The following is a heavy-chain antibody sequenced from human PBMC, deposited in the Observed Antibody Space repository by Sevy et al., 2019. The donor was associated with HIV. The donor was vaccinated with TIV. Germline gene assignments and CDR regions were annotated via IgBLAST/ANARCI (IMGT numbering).Heavy chain of an antibody. V-gene: IGHV3-30*04. J-gene: IGHJ3*02. CDR1: GFTFSSYA. Sequence: GGSLRLSCAASGFTFSSYAMHWVRQAPGKGLEWVADISYAGSNKYYADSVKGRFTISRDNSKNTLYLQMNSLRAEDTAVYYCARERELRYFDWLSTNPPDAFDIWVQGTMVTVSS. D-gene: IGHD3-9*01. CDR2: ISYAGSNK. CDR3: ARERELRYFDWLSTNPPDAFDI.